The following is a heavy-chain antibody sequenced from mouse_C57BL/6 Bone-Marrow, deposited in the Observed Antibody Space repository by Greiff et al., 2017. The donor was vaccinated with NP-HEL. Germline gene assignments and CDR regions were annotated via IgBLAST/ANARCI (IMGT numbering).Heavy chain of an antibody. CDR1: GFTFSDYG. Sequence: DVMLVESGGGLVKPGGSLKLSCAASGFTFSDYGMHWVRQAPEKGLEWVAYISSGSSTIYYANKVKGRFPISRDNAKNTLFRQMTSLRSEDTAMYYCARGNYGSSYFDYWGQGTTLTVAS. J-gene: IGHJ2*01. D-gene: IGHD1-1*01. CDR2: ISSGSSTI. CDR3: ARGNYGSSYFDY. V-gene: IGHV5-17*01.